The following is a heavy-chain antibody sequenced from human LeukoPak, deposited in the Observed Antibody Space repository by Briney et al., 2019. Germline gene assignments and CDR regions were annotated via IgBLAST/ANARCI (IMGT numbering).Heavy chain of an antibody. J-gene: IGHJ6*03. CDR3: ARLGYCSSTSCYVYYYYYMDV. D-gene: IGHD2-2*01. CDR1: GFTFDDYG. Sequence: GGSLRLSCAASGFTFDDYGMSWVRQAPGKGLEWVSGINWNGGSTGYADSVKGRFTISRDNAKNSLYLQMNSLRAEDTALYYCARLGYCSSTSCYVYYYYYMDVWGKGTTVTVSS. V-gene: IGHV3-20*04. CDR2: INWNGGST.